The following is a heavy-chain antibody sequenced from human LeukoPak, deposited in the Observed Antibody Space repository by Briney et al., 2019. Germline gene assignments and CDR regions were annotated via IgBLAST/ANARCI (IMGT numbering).Heavy chain of an antibody. CDR3: AREVRLRYYFDY. CDR1: XXXXXXXX. D-gene: IGHD4/OR15-4a*01. V-gene: IGHV4-34*01. Sequence: LSXTCAVXXXXXXXXXWSXXRXPPGXXLXWIGEINHSGSTNYNPSLKSRVTISVDTSKNQFSLKLSSVTAADTAVYYCAREVRLRYYFDYWGQGTLVTVSS. CDR2: INHSGST. J-gene: IGHJ4*02.